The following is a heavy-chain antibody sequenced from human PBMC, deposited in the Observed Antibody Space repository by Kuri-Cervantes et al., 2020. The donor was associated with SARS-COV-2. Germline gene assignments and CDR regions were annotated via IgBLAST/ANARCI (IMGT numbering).Heavy chain of an antibody. CDR1: GFTFSSYS. CDR2: ISSSSSYI. D-gene: IGHD1-1*01. CDR3: AKVPISETKYFQH. J-gene: IGHJ1*01. Sequence: GGSLRLSCAASGFTFSSYSMNWVRQAPGKGLEWVSSISSSSSYIYYADSVKGRFTISRDNAKNSLYLQMNSLRAEDTAVYYCAKVPISETKYFQHWGQGTLVTVSS. V-gene: IGHV3-21*01.